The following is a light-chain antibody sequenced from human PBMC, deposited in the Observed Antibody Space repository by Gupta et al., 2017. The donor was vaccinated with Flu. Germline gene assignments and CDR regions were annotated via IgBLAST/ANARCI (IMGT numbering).Light chain of an antibody. V-gene: IGLV3-19*01. Sequence: GDSLRNSYASGYQQKPGQAPVLVSYAKNIRPSGIPDRFSGSSSGNTASLTITGAQAEDEADYYCNSRDSTDNHQAVFGGGTKLTVL. J-gene: IGLJ2*01. CDR2: AKN. CDR1: SLRNSY. CDR3: NSRDSTDNHQAV.